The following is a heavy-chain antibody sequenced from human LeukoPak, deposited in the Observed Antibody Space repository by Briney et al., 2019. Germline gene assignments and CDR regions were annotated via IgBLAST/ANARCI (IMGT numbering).Heavy chain of an antibody. D-gene: IGHD6-19*01. J-gene: IGHJ4*02. V-gene: IGHV3-66*02. CDR1: GFTVSSNY. CDR3: ARDRYSSGEFNY. Sequence: GGSLRLSCAASGFTVSSNYMSWVRQAPGKGLEWVSVIYSGGSTYYADSVKGRFTISRDNSKNTLYLQMNSLGAEDTAVYYCARDRYSSGEFNYWGQGTLVTVSS. CDR2: IYSGGST.